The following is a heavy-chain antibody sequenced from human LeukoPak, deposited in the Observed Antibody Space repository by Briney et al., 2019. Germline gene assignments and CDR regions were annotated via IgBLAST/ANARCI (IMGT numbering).Heavy chain of an antibody. Sequence: PSEILSLTCTVSGGSISSGSYYWSWIRQPAGKGLEWIGRIYTSGSTNYNPSLKSRVTISVDTSKNQFSLKLSSVTAADTAVYYCARGSPIAASTFDPWGQGTLVTVSS. CDR2: IYTSGST. J-gene: IGHJ5*02. V-gene: IGHV4-61*02. CDR1: GGSISSGSYY. CDR3: ARGSPIAASTFDP. D-gene: IGHD6-13*01.